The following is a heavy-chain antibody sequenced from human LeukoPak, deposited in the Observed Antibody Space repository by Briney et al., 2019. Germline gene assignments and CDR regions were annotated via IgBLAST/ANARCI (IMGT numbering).Heavy chain of an antibody. V-gene: IGHV4-4*07. J-gene: IGHJ4*02. Sequence: KPSETLSLTCTGSGGSITSYYWSWLPQPAGKGLKGIGRIYTSGSTNYNPSLESRATMSRDTSKNQFPLKLSSVTAADTAVYYCARDLVGVGYFDYWGQGTLVTVSS. CDR1: GGSITSYY. D-gene: IGHD2-15*01. CDR3: ARDLVGVGYFDY. CDR2: IYTSGST.